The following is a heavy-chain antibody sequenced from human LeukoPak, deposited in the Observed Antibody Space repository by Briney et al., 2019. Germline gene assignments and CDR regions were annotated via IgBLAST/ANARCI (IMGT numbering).Heavy chain of an antibody. V-gene: IGHV4-34*01. CDR1: GGSLSDNF. Sequence: SETLSLTCAVYGGSLSDNFWSWIRQPPGKRLEWIGEINDSGSTNLNPALNSRVGMSVDSSRNQFSLRLSSVTAADTAVYYCAREIRPSPFVDWGQGTLVTVSS. CDR2: INDSGST. D-gene: IGHD2-2*01. J-gene: IGHJ4*02. CDR3: AREIRPSPFVD.